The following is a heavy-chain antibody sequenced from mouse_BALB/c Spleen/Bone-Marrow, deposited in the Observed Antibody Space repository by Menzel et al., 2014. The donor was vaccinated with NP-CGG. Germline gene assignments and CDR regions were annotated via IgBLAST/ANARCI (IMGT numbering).Heavy chain of an antibody. CDR2: IWGDGGT. CDR1: GFSLTSYG. V-gene: IGHV2-3*01. CDR3: ALVGDLRLAY. J-gene: IGHJ3*01. Sequence: QVQLQQSGPGLVAPSQSLSITCTVSGFSLTSYGVSWVRQPPGKSLEGLGVIWGDGGTNYHSPLISRLSISKDSSKDQVFLKLNSLQTDDTATYYCALVGDLRLAYWGQGTLVTVSA. D-gene: IGHD1-1*01.